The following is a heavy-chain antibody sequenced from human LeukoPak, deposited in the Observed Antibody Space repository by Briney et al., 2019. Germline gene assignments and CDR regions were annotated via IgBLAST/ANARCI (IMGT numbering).Heavy chain of an antibody. J-gene: IGHJ4*02. D-gene: IGHD1-7*01. CDR2: ISGSAGST. CDR3: AKIITGTTFPKYYFEY. V-gene: IGHV3-23*01. CDR1: GFTFSSYA. Sequence: PGGSLRLSXAASGFTFSSYAMTWVRQAPGQGLEWVSAISGSAGSTYYADSVKGRFTISRDNSKNTVYLQMNTLRAEDTAVYYCAKIITGTTFPKYYFEYWGQGTLVTVSS.